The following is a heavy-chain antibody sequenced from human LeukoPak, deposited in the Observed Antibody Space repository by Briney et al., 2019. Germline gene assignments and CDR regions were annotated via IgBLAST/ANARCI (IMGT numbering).Heavy chain of an antibody. Sequence: PGGSLRLSCAASGFSFSSYSMKWVRQAPGKGLEWVSGISPSADIKYYADSVKGRFTISRDNSKNMLYLEVISLTADDTAVYYCAKDDAWLRFGEWSQGTLVTVSS. CDR2: ISPSADIK. CDR3: AKDDAWLRFGE. CDR1: GFSFSSYS. D-gene: IGHD3-10*01. V-gene: IGHV3-23*01. J-gene: IGHJ4*02.